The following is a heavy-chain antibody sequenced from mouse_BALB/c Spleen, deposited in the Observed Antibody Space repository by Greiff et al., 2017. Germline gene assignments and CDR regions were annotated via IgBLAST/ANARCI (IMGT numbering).Heavy chain of an antibody. D-gene: IGHD2-4*01. CDR1: GYTFTSYW. J-gene: IGHJ3*01. CDR2: IDPSDSYT. CDR3: ARREMITAGEAWFAY. V-gene: IGHV1-69*02. Sequence: VQLQQPGAELVKPGASVKLSCKASGYTFTSYWMHWVKQRPGQGLEWIGEIDPSDSYTNYNQKFKGKATLTVDKSSSTAYMQLSSLTSDDSAVYFCARREMITAGEAWFAYWGQGTLVTVSA.